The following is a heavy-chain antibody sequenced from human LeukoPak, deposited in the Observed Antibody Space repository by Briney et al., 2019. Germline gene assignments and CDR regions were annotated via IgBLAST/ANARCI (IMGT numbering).Heavy chain of an antibody. CDR2: INDNGYNT. D-gene: IGHD5-18*01. CDR3: ARDGHSYGQTIFDY. Sequence: PGGSLRLSCSASGFTFSNFVMHWVRQAPGKGLEYVAIINDNGYNTDYAGSVKGRFTVARDNAKNSLYLQMNSLRDEDTAVYYCARDGHSYGQTIFDYWGQGTLVTVSS. CDR1: GFTFSNFV. V-gene: IGHV3-64*04. J-gene: IGHJ4*02.